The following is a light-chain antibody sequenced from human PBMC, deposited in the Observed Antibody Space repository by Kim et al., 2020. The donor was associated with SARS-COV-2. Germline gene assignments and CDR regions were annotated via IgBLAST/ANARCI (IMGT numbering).Light chain of an antibody. V-gene: IGLV3-21*04. CDR3: QLWDTDSHHVV. CDR2: YDG. J-gene: IGLJ2*01. CDR1: NIETKS. Sequence: APVKTANITCGGANIETKSVHWYQQKPGQAPILVIYYDGDRPAGIPERFSGSNSGNAATLTISRVEAGDEADYYCQLWDTDSHHVVFGGGTKLTVL.